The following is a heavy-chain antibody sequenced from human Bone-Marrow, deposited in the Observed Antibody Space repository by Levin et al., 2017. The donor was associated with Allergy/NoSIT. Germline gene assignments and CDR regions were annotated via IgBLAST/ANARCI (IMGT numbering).Heavy chain of an antibody. V-gene: IGHV3-21*01. D-gene: IGHD2/OR15-2a*01. CDR3: ARGIIGDVRVAHKEAFDI. J-gene: IGHJ3*02. CDR1: GFTFSLYS. CDR2: ISSSGTDM. Sequence: TGGSLRLSCTVSGFTFSLYSMNWVRQAPGKGLEWVSSISSSGTDMYNADSVKGRFTISRDNAKNSLNLQMSSLRAEDTAVYYCARGIIGDVRVAHKEAFDIWGQGTMVTVSS.